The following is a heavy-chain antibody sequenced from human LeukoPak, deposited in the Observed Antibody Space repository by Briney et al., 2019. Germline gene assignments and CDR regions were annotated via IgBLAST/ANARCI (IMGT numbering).Heavy chain of an antibody. J-gene: IGHJ4*02. CDR1: GFTFSSYG. Sequence: PGGSLRLSCAASGFTFSSYGMHWVRQAPGKGLEWVAVISYDGSNKYYADSVKGRFTISRDNSNNTLYLQMNSLRAEDTAVYYCAKDRRWELLLSPADYWGQGTLVTVST. CDR2: ISYDGSNK. V-gene: IGHV3-30*18. D-gene: IGHD1-26*01. CDR3: AKDRRWELLLSPADY.